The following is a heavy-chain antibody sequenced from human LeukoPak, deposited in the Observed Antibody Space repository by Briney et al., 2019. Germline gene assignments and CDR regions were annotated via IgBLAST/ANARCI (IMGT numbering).Heavy chain of an antibody. V-gene: IGHV1-69*04. Sequence: ASVKVSCKASGGTFSSYAISWVRQAPGQGLEWMGRIIPILGIANFAQKFKGRVTITADKFTNTAHLELSSLRSEDTAVYFCTREGVYSPDPTSYHRLPFDIWGKGTVVIVSS. J-gene: IGHJ3*02. CDR1: GGTFSSYA. CDR3: TREGVYSPDPTSYHRLPFDI. CDR2: IIPILGIA. D-gene: IGHD3-16*02.